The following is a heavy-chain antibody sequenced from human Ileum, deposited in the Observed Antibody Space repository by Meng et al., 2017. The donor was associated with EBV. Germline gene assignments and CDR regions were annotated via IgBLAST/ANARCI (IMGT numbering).Heavy chain of an antibody. CDR2: IYYRGNT. Sequence: QPQLQESGPGLVKPSGTLSLTCTVSGGSISTGNFYWGWIRQSPGKALECIGTIYYRGNTFYNPSLKSRLTISIDTSKNEFSLTLRSVTAADTALYYCASAYDYGDYEAFAYWGPGSLVTVSS. J-gene: IGHJ4*02. D-gene: IGHD4-17*01. CDR1: GGSISTGNFY. V-gene: IGHV4-39*07. CDR3: ASAYDYGDYEAFAY.